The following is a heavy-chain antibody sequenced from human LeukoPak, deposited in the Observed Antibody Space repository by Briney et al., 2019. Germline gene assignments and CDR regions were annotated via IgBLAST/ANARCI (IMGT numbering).Heavy chain of an antibody. Sequence: SETLSLTCTVSGGSISSYYWSWIRQPPGKGLEWIGYIYYSGSTNYNPSLKSRVTISVDTSKNQFSLKLSSVTAADTAVYYCARDLRWVTGYSSGWTRPWAFDIWGQGTMVTVSS. CDR2: IYYSGST. CDR3: ARDLRWVTGYSSGWTRPWAFDI. D-gene: IGHD6-19*01. J-gene: IGHJ3*02. V-gene: IGHV4-59*01. CDR1: GGSISSYY.